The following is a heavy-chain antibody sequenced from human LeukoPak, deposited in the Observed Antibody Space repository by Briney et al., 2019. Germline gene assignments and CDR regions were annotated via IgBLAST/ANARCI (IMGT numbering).Heavy chain of an antibody. V-gene: IGHV5-51*01. CDR2: ILPGDSDT. J-gene: IGHJ4*02. Sequence: GESLKISCKGSGYSFTTYWIGWVRPMPGKGVEWMGIILPGDSDTRYSPSFRGQVTISADKSISTAYLQWSSLKASDTAMYYCARRSSGLDYWGQGTLVTVSS. D-gene: IGHD6-19*01. CDR3: ARRSSGLDY. CDR1: GYSFTTYW.